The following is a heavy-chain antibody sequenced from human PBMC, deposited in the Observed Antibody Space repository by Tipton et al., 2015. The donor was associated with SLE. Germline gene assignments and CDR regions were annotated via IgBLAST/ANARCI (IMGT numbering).Heavy chain of an antibody. CDR2: TNEDGTIT. Sequence: SLRLSCAASGFTFSAYWMHWVRQAPGNGLVWVSRTNEDGTITSYEDSVKGRFTISRDNSKNTLYLQMNSLRVEDTALYYCARGIDPTSSRISDYWGQGTLVSVSS. CDR3: ARGIDPTSSRISDY. CDR1: GFTFSAYW. D-gene: IGHD2-2*01. J-gene: IGHJ4*02. V-gene: IGHV3-74*01.